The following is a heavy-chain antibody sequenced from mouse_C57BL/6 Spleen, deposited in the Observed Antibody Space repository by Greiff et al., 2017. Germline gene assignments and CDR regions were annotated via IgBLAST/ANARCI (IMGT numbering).Heavy chain of an antibody. Sequence: VQLQQSGAELVKPGASVKVSCKASGYTFTSYWMHWVKQRPGQGLEWIGRIYPSDSDTNYNQKFKGKATLTADTSSNTAYMQLSSLTSEDSAVYYCASTVTTVRSFAYWGQGTLVTVSA. CDR1: GYTFTSYW. V-gene: IGHV1-74*01. CDR2: IYPSDSDT. J-gene: IGHJ3*01. D-gene: IGHD1-1*01. CDR3: ASTVTTVRSFAY.